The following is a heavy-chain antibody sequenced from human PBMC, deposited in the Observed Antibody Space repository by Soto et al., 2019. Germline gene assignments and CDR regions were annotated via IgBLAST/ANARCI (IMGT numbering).Heavy chain of an antibody. CDR2: ISSSGRAI. Sequence: WGSLRLSCAASGFKFSDYYMTFVRQAPGKGLEWVSDISSSGRAIYYADSVKGRFTISRDNAKNSLYLQMSSLRAEGTAVYFCARGGTIIWYFDLWGRGTLVTVSS. CDR3: ARGGTIIWYFDL. J-gene: IGHJ2*01. D-gene: IGHD2-2*01. V-gene: IGHV3-11*01. CDR1: GFKFSDYY.